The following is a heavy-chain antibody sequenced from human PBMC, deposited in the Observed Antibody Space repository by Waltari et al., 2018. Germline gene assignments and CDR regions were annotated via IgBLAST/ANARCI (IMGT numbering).Heavy chain of an antibody. V-gene: IGHV3-64*01. CDR1: GFTFSAYA. CDR3: ARDTFSSWYGLLDY. D-gene: IGHD6-13*01. Sequence: EVQLVESGGGLVQPGGSLRLSCAASGFTFSAYAIHWVRQAAGKGLEYVSAITGNGDSTYYVRSVTGRFTVSRDNSKNTVYLQMGSLRPDDMGVYYCARDTFSSWYGLLDYWGQGALVTVSS. CDR2: ITGNGDST. J-gene: IGHJ4*02.